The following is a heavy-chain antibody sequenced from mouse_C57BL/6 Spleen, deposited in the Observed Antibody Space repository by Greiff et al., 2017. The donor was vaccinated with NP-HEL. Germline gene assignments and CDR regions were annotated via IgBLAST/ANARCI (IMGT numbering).Heavy chain of an antibody. J-gene: IGHJ2*01. CDR1: GYTFTSYW. D-gene: IGHD1-1*01. CDR3: ARPHYGSSYVYFDY. V-gene: IGHV1-69*01. CDR2: IDPSDSYT. Sequence: QVQLKQPGAELVMPGASVKLSCKASGYTFTSYWMHWVKQRPGQGLEWIGEIDPSDSYTNYNQKFKGKSTLTVDKSSSTAYMQLSSLTSEDSAVYYCARPHYGSSYVYFDYWGQGTTLTVSS.